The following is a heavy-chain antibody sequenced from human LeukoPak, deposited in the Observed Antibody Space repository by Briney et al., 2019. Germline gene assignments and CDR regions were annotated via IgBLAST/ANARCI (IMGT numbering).Heavy chain of an antibody. D-gene: IGHD6-19*01. CDR1: GYTFTGYY. CDR3: ARDLIAVDPGYSDY. V-gene: IGHV1-2*02. CDR2: INPNSGGT. J-gene: IGHJ4*02. Sequence: ASVKVSCKASGYTFTGYYMHWVRPPPGQGLEWMGWINPNSGGTNYEQKFQGRVTMTRDTSISTAYMELSRVRSDETAGYYCARDLIAVDPGYSDYGGQGTLVTVSS.